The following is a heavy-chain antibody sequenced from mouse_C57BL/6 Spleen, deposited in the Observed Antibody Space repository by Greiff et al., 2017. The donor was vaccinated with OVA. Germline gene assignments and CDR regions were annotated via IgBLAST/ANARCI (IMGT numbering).Heavy chain of an antibody. CDR3: ARVSYYYGSSYGDAMDY. Sequence: EVQLVESGGGLVKPGGSLKLSCAASGFTFSDYGMHWVRQAPEKGLEWVAYISSGSSTIYYADTVKGRFTISRDNAKNTLFLQMTSLRSEDTAMYYCARVSYYYGSSYGDAMDYWGQGTSVTVSS. CDR2: ISSGSSTI. CDR1: GFTFSDYG. V-gene: IGHV5-17*01. J-gene: IGHJ4*01. D-gene: IGHD1-1*01.